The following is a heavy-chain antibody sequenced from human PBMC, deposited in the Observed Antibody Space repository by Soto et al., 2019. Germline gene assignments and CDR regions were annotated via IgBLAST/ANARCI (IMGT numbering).Heavy chain of an antibody. J-gene: IGHJ6*02. V-gene: IGHV3-23*01. D-gene: IGHD2-2*01. CDR3: ATRQKYHMDV. CDR2: ISSSGGST. Sequence: EVQLLESGGGLVQPGGSLRLSCAASGFSFSSNVMSWARQAPGKGLECVSVISSSGGSTYYVDSVKGRFIISRDNSKNTLYLQMSTLRAEDTAVYYRATRQKYHMDVWGQGTTVTVSS. CDR1: GFSFSSNV.